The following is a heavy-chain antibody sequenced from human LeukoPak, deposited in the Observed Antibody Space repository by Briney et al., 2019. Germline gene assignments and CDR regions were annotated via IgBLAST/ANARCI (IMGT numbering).Heavy chain of an antibody. CDR1: GFTVSSNY. Sequence: PGGSLRLSCAASGFTVSSNYMSWVRQAPGKGLEWVSYISRSGSTIYYADSVKGRFTISRDNAKNSLYLQMNSLRDEDTAVYYCTRDNTNGSSEGWFDPWGQGTLVTVSS. CDR3: TRDNTNGSSEGWFDP. CDR2: ISRSGSTI. V-gene: IGHV3-48*02. D-gene: IGHD1-1*01. J-gene: IGHJ5*02.